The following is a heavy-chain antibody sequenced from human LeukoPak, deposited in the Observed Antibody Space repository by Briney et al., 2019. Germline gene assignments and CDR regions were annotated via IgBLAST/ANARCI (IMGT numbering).Heavy chain of an antibody. V-gene: IGHV3-7*01. CDR2: IKQDGSEK. D-gene: IGHD3-3*01. J-gene: IGHJ3*02. CDR1: GFTFSSYW. Sequence: PGGSLRLSCAASGFTFSSYWMSWVRQAPGKGLEWVANIKQDGSEKYYVDSVKGRFTISRDNAKNSLYLQMNSLRAEDTAVNYCARDRDKYYDFWSGSDAFDIWGQGTMVTVSS. CDR3: ARDRDKYYDFWSGSDAFDI.